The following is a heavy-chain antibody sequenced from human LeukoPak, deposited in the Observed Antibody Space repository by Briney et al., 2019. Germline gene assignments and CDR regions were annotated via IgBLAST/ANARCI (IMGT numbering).Heavy chain of an antibody. CDR3: ARYRSVTTGKRFFDY. V-gene: IGHV3-21*04. Sequence: KPGGSLRLSCAASGFTFSSYSMNWVRQAPGKGLEWVSSNSSSSSYIYYADSVKGRFTISRDNAKNSLYLQMNSLRAEDTAVYYCARYRSVTTGKRFFDYWGQGALVTVSS. D-gene: IGHD4-17*01. CDR2: NSSSSSYI. CDR1: GFTFSSYS. J-gene: IGHJ4*02.